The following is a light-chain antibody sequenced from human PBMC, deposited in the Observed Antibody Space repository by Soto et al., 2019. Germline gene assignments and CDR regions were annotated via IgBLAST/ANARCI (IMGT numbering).Light chain of an antibody. Sequence: EIVLTQSRGTLSLSAGARATLSCRASQSVSSSYLAWYQQKPGQAPRLLIYGASSRATGIPDRFSGSGSGTEFTLTISILQPDDFASYYCQQYNSYSPLTFGGGT. CDR3: QQYNSYSPLT. J-gene: IGKJ4*01. CDR1: QSVSSSY. V-gene: IGKV3-20*01. CDR2: GAS.